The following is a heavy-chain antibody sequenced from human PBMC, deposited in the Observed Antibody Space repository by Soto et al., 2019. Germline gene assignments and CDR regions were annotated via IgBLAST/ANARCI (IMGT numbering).Heavy chain of an antibody. CDR2: ISHSRSEI. Sequence: GGSLRLSCAASGFTFSIYSMNWVRQAPGNGLEWVANISHSRSEIYYVDSVKGRFTISRDNAKNSLYLQMNSLRAEDTAVYYCARHILSRGWYLAFDYWGQGTLVTVSS. CDR1: GFTFSIYS. J-gene: IGHJ4*02. CDR3: ARHILSRGWYLAFDY. V-gene: IGHV3-21*05. D-gene: IGHD6-19*01.